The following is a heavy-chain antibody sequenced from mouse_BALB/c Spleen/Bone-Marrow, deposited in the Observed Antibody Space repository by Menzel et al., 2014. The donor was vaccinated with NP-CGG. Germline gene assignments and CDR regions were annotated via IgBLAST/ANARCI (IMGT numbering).Heavy chain of an antibody. CDR1: GYAFSSSW. V-gene: IGHV1-82*01. Sequence: VQLQQSGPELVKPGASVKISCKASGYAFSSSWMNWVKQRPGQGLEWIGRIYPGDGDTNYYGGFKGKATLTADKSSSTAYMQLSSLTSVDSAVYFCARSDGYRTMDYWGQGTSVTVSS. CDR2: IYPGDGDT. J-gene: IGHJ4*01. CDR3: ARSDGYRTMDY. D-gene: IGHD2-3*01.